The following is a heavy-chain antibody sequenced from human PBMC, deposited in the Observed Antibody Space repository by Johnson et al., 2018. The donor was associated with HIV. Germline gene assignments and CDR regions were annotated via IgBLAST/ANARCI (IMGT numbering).Heavy chain of an antibody. D-gene: IGHD5-18*01. CDR1: GFTFSRYW. CDR3: NTEGDAFDI. V-gene: IGHV3-74*02. CDR2: ISSDGLST. J-gene: IGHJ3*02. Sequence: VQLVESGGGLIQPGGSLRLSCAASGFTFSRYWMHWVRQAPGKGLVWVSRISSDGLSTTYADSVKGRFTVSRDNAKNTVYLQMSSLRTEDAGVYYCNTEGDAFDIWGQGTMVTVSS.